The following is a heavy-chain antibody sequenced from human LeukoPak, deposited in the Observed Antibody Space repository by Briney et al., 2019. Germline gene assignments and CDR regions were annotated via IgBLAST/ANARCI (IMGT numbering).Heavy chain of an antibody. CDR1: GYSISSNYN. CDR3: ARAIYYDSSGYYRGVFDY. Sequence: SETLSLTCTVSGYSISSNYNWAWIRQPPGKGLEWIGTFNPSGNTYHNPSLKSRITISVDTSKNQFSLKLSSVTAADTAVYYCARAIYYDSSGYYRGVFDYWGQGTLVTVSS. J-gene: IGHJ4*02. V-gene: IGHV4-38-2*02. CDR2: FNPSGNT. D-gene: IGHD3-22*01.